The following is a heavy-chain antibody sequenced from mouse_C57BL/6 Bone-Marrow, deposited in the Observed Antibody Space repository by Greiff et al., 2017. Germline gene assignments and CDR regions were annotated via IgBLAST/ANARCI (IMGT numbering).Heavy chain of an antibody. V-gene: IGHV1-55*01. Sequence: QVQLQQPGAELVKPGASVKMSCKASGYTFTSYWITWVKQRPGQGLEWIGDIYPGSGSTNYNEKFKSKATLTVDTSSSTAYMQLSSLTSEDSAVYYCARYPPYYGSRYYAMDYWGQGTSVTVSS. CDR2: IYPGSGST. D-gene: IGHD1-1*01. CDR1: GYTFTSYW. J-gene: IGHJ4*01. CDR3: ARYPPYYGSRYYAMDY.